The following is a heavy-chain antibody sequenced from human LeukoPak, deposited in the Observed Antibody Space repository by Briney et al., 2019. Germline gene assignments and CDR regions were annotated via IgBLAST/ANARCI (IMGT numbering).Heavy chain of an antibody. V-gene: IGHV3-23*01. D-gene: IGHD3-22*01. CDR1: GFTFSSYA. CDR2: ISTSGGSS. J-gene: IGHJ4*02. Sequence: GGSLRLSCAASGFTFSSYAMSWVRQAPGKGLEWVSGISTSGGSSSYADSVKGRFTISRDNPRNTLYMQMNSQRAEDTALYYCAIMHPYYDGSGYWVQWGQGTLVTVSS. CDR3: AIMHPYYDGSGYWVQ.